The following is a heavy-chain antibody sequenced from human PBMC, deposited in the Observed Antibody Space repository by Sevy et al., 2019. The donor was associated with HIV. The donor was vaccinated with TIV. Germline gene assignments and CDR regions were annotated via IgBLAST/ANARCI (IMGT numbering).Heavy chain of an antibody. CDR1: GFTFSSYW. D-gene: IGHD3-3*01. V-gene: IGHV3-7*01. CDR3: AREMVGGTCYDFWSGYYGSWFDP. Sequence: GGSLRLSCAASGFTFSSYWMSWVRQAPGKGLEWVANIKQDGSEKYYVDSVKGRFTISRDNAKNSLYLQMNSLRAEDTAVYYCAREMVGGTCYDFWSGYYGSWFDPWGQGTLVTVSS. J-gene: IGHJ5*02. CDR2: IKQDGSEK.